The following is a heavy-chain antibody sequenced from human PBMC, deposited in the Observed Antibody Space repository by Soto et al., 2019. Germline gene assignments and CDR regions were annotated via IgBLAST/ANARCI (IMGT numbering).Heavy chain of an antibody. CDR2: ISGSGGSK. V-gene: IGHV3-23*01. J-gene: IGHJ4*02. CDR3: ANIPLRAIVVAITTEGYYFHY. Sequence: EVQLLESGGGLVQPGGSLRLSCAASGFTFSSYAMSWVRQAPGKGLEWVSAISGSGGSKYSADSVKGRFTISRDNSKNALYLQMNSLRAEDTAVYYCANIPLRAIVVAITTEGYYFHYWGPGTLVTVSS. D-gene: IGHD3-22*01. CDR1: GFTFSSYA.